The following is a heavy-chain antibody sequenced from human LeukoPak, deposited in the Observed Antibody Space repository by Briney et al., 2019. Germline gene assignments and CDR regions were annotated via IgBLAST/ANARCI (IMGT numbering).Heavy chain of an antibody. J-gene: IGHJ3*02. D-gene: IGHD2-2*01. CDR3: ARWEHIVVVPAAGGAFDI. V-gene: IGHV4-39*01. CDR2: IYYSGST. Sequence: KPSETLSLTCTVSGGSISSSSYYWGWIRQPPGKGLEWIGSIYYSGSTYYNPSLKSRVTISVDTPKNQFSLKLSSVTAADTAVYYCARWEHIVVVPAAGGAFDIWGQGTMVTVSS. CDR1: GGSISSSSYY.